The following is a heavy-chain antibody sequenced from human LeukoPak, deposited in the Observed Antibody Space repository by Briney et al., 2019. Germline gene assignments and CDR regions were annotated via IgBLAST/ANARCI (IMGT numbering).Heavy chain of an antibody. J-gene: IGHJ3*02. V-gene: IGHV3-21*01. CDR2: ISSSSSYI. CDR1: GFTFSSYS. CDR3: ARAEYYYDSSGCGAFDI. Sequence: PGGSLRLSCAASGFTFSSYSMNWVRQAPGKGLEWVSSISSSSSYIYYADSVKGRFTISRDNAKNSLYLPMNSLRAEDTAVYYCARAEYYYDSSGCGAFDIWGQGTMVTVSS. D-gene: IGHD3-22*01.